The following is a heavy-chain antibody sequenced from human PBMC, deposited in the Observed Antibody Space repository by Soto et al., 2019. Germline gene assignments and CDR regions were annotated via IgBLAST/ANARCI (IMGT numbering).Heavy chain of an antibody. CDR3: ATAWIPLAQNDY. D-gene: IGHD5-12*01. CDR1: GFTFDDYA. V-gene: IGHV3-9*01. Sequence: EVQLVESGGGLVQPGRSLRLSCAASGFTFDDYAMHWVRQAPGKGLEWVSGISWNSGSIGYADSVKGRFTISRDNAKNSLYLQMNSLRAEDTALYYCATAWIPLAQNDYWGQGTLVTVSS. CDR2: ISWNSGSI. J-gene: IGHJ4*02.